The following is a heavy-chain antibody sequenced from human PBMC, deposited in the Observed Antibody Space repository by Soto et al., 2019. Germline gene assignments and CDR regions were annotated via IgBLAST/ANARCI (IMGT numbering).Heavy chain of an antibody. D-gene: IGHD6-6*01. CDR3: ARLGSSSSSDYYDYYYMDV. CDR2: IYYSGST. V-gene: IGHV4-59*08. J-gene: IGHJ6*03. Sequence: SETLSLTCTVSGGSISSYYWSWIRQPPGKGLEWIGYIYYSGSTNYNPSLKSRVTISVDTSKNQFSLKLSSVTAADTAVYYCARLGSSSSSDYYDYYYMDVWGKGTTVNVSS. CDR1: GGSISSYY.